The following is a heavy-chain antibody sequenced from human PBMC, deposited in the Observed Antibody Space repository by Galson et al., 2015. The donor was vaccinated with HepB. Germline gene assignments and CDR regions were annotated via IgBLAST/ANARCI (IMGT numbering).Heavy chain of an antibody. Sequence: PALVKPTQTLTLTCTFSGFSLTTSGMCVTWIRQPPGKALEWLARIDWDDEKYYSTSLKTRLTISKDTSKNQVVLTVTNMDPVDTATYCCARIHSGGYASGSYGCDYWGQGTLVTVPS. CDR3: ARIHSGGYASGSYGCDY. D-gene: IGHD3-10*01. J-gene: IGHJ4*02. CDR1: GFSLTTSGMC. CDR2: IDWDDEK. V-gene: IGHV2-70*11.